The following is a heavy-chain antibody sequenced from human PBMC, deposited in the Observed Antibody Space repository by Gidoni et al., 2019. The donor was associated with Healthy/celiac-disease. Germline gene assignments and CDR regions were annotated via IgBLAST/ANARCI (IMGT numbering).Heavy chain of an antibody. J-gene: IGHJ4*02. D-gene: IGHD2-2*01. CDR1: CGSISRYY. V-gene: IGHV4-59*08. Sequence: QVQLQESCPGLVKPSGTLSLTCTVSCGSISRYYWSWIRQPPGKGLEWIGYIDYSGSTNYNPSLKSRVTISVDTTKNQFSLKLSSVTAADTAVYYWAGHRRYCSSTSCYGGDYFDDWGQGTLVTVSS. CDR3: AGHRRYCSSTSCYGGDYFDD. CDR2: IDYSGST.